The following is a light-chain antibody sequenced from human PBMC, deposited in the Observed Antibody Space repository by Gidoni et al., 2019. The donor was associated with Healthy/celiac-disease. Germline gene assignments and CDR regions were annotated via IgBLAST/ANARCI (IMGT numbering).Light chain of an antibody. CDR2: DAS. Sequence: ETVMTQFPATLSVSRGERATLSCRASQSVGSDLAWYPQKPGQAPRLLIYDASTRTTGVPARFSGSGSGTEFTLTIQSLQSQDVAVYYCQHYNNWPPISFGQGTRLDIK. CDR3: QHYNNWPPIS. V-gene: IGKV3-15*01. CDR1: QSVGSD. J-gene: IGKJ5*01.